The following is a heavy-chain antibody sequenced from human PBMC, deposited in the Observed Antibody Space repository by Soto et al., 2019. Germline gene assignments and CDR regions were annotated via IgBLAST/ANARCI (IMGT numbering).Heavy chain of an antibody. CDR2: ISSSSSYI. Sequence: GGSLRLSCAASGFTFSSYSMNWVRQAPGKGLEWVSSISSSSSYIYYADSVKGRFTISRDNAKNSLYLQMNSLRAEDTAVYYCARVERAYCGGDCYDYWGQGTLVTVSS. D-gene: IGHD2-21*01. J-gene: IGHJ4*02. CDR3: ARVERAYCGGDCYDY. V-gene: IGHV3-21*01. CDR1: GFTFSSYS.